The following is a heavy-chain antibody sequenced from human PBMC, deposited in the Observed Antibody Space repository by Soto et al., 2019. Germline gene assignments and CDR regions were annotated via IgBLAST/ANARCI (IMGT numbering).Heavy chain of an antibody. J-gene: IGHJ6*02. Sequence: SETLSLTYTVSGGSISSYYGSWIRQPPGKGLEWIGYIYYSGSTNYNPSLKSRVTISVDTSKNQFSLKLSSVTAADTAVYYCARSHYDFWSGPDYGMDVWGQGTMVTVSS. V-gene: IGHV4-59*01. CDR1: GGSISSYY. D-gene: IGHD3-3*01. CDR3: ARSHYDFWSGPDYGMDV. CDR2: IYYSGST.